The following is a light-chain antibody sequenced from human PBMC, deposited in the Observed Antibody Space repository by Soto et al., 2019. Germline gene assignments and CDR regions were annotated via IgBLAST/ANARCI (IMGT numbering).Light chain of an antibody. CDR2: RDN. J-gene: IGLJ1*01. V-gene: IGLV1-47*01. Sequence: QSVLTQPPSVSGTPGQRVTISCSGGISNIGTNYVHWFQQLPGTAPKLLSNRDNQRPSGVPDRFSGSKSGTSASLAISWLRSEDEAEYYCAAWDDTVRSYVFGTGTKLTVL. CDR1: ISNIGTNY. CDR3: AAWDDTVRSYV.